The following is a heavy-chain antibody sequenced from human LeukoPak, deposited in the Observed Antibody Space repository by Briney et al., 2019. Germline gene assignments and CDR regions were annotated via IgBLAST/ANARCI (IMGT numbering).Heavy chain of an antibody. J-gene: IGHJ5*02. CDR1: GGSFSGYY. CDR3: ASDSSGYPNWFDP. V-gene: IGHV4-34*01. D-gene: IGHD3-22*01. CDR2: INHSGST. Sequence: SQTLSLTCAVYGGSFSGYYWSWIRQPPGKGLEWIGEINHSGSTNYNPSLKSRVTISVDTSKNQFSLKLSSVTAADTAVYYCASDSSGYPNWFDPWGQGTLVTVSS.